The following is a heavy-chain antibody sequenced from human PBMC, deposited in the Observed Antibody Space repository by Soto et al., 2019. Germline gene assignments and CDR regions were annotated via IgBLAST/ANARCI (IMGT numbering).Heavy chain of an antibody. V-gene: IGHV3-23*01. CDR1: GFTFSSYA. D-gene: IGHD2-15*01. J-gene: IGHJ4*02. CDR3: ANIAGYCSGGSCYGGNYN. Sequence: GGSLRLSCAASGFTFSSYAMSWVRQAPGKGLEWVSAISGSGGSTYYADSVKGRFTISRDNSKNTLYLQMNSLRAEDTAVYYCANIAGYCSGGSCYGGNYNWGQGTLVTVSS. CDR2: ISGSGGST.